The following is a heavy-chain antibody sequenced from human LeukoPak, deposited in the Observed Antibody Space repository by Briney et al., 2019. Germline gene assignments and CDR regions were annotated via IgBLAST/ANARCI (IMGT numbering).Heavy chain of an antibody. D-gene: IGHD2-2*01. V-gene: IGHV3-7*01. CDR1: GFTFSSSW. Sequence: GGSLRLSCAASGFTFSSSWMCWVRQAPGKGLEWVANIKEDGSAKYYVDSVKGRFTISRDNAKNSLYLQMNSLRAEDTAVYYCANHLACGSTSCPPFDDWGQGTLVTVSS. CDR2: IKEDGSAK. J-gene: IGHJ4*02. CDR3: ANHLACGSTSCPPFDD.